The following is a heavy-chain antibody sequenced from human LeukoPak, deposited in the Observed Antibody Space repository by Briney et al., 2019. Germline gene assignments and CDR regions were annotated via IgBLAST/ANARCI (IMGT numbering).Heavy chain of an antibody. Sequence: PGGSLRLSCAASGFTFSSYSMNWVRQAPGKGLEWVSYISSSSSTIYYADSVKGRFTISRDNAKNSLYLQMNSLRAEDTAVYYCAKVSTIFGVVIHYYYFMDVWGKGTTVTVSS. CDR2: ISSSSSTI. J-gene: IGHJ6*03. D-gene: IGHD3-3*01. CDR3: AKVSTIFGVVIHYYYFMDV. CDR1: GFTFSSYS. V-gene: IGHV3-48*01.